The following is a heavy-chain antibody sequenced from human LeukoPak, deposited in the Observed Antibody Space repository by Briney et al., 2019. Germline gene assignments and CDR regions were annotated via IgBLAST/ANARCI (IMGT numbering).Heavy chain of an antibody. Sequence: GGSLRLSCAASGFTFSKYWMLWVRQAPGKGLESVSRINTDGTVTTYADSVKGRFTVSRDNADNTTFLQMNSVGDEDTAVYYCATKQWLAPPPDSWGQGTPVAVSS. CDR3: ATKQWLAPPPDS. D-gene: IGHD6-19*01. V-gene: IGHV3-74*01. CDR2: INTDGTVT. J-gene: IGHJ4*02. CDR1: GFTFSKYW.